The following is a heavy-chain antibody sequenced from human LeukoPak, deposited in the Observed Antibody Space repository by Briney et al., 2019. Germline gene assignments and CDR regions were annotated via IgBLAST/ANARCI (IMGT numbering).Heavy chain of an antibody. CDR3: ARDRVAYSGYAQPFDY. D-gene: IGHD5-12*01. CDR1: DYTFTSYG. Sequence: ASVKVSCKASDYTFTSYGISWVRQAPGQGLEWMGRISYKGNTNYTHKPQGRVTMTTDTSTSTAYMELRSLRSDDTAVYYCARDRVAYSGYAQPFDYWGQGTLVTVSS. V-gene: IGHV1-18*01. J-gene: IGHJ4*02. CDR2: ISYKGNT.